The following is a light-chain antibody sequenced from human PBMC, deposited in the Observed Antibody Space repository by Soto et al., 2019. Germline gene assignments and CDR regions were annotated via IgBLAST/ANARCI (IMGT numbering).Light chain of an antibody. CDR3: SSYTTYITLYV. CDR2: EVS. CDR1: SSDVGAYNY. Sequence: QSALTQPASVSGSPGQSITISCTGTSSDVGAYNYVSWYQQHPGKAPKLMIYEVSNRPSGVSNRFSGSKSGNTASLTISGLQAEDEADYYCSSYTTYITLYVFGTGTKVTVL. V-gene: IGLV2-14*01. J-gene: IGLJ1*01.